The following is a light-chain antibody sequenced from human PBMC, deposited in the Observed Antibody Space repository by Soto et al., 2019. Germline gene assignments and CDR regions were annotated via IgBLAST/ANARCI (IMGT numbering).Light chain of an antibody. CDR3: QQYNNWPPLT. CDR2: GAS. Sequence: EIVMTQSPATLSVSPGERATLSCRASQSVSGNLAWYQQKPGQDPRLLLFGASTRATGIPARFSGGGSGTEFTLTISSLQSEDFAVYYCQQYNNWPPLTFGGGTKVDIK. CDR1: QSVSGN. J-gene: IGKJ4*01. V-gene: IGKV3-15*01.